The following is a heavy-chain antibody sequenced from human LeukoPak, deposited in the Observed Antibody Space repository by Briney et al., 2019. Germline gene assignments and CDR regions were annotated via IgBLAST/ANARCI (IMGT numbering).Heavy chain of an antibody. V-gene: IGHV3-33*01. Sequence: GGSLRLSCAASGFTFSSYGMHWVRQAPGKGLEWVAVIWYDGSNKYYADSVKGRFTISRDNSKNTLYLQMNSLRAEDTAVYYCARDLTQNGDGAFDIWGQGTMVTVSS. CDR2: IWYDGSNK. CDR3: ARDLTQNGDGAFDI. D-gene: IGHD2-21*01. CDR1: GFTFSSYG. J-gene: IGHJ3*02.